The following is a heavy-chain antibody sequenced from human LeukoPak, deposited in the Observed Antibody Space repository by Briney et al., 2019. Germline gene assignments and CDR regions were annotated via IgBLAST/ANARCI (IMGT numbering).Heavy chain of an antibody. J-gene: IGHJ4*02. D-gene: IGHD3-16*01. CDR2: IYYSGIT. CDR1: GGSISSSSYY. CDR3: ARSDYYDYRQIDY. V-gene: IGHV4-39*01. Sequence: SETLSLTCTVPGGSISSSSYYWGWVRQTPGKGLEWLGSIYYSGITHYNPSLKSRLTIYVDTSRNQFSLHLFSVTAADTAVFYCARSDYYDYRQIDYWGQGTLVTVSS.